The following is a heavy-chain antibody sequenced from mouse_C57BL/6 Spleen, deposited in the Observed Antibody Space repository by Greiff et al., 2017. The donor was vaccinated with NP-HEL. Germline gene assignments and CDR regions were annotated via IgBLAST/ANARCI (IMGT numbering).Heavy chain of an antibody. CDR1: GFTFSDYG. Sequence: DVQLQESGGGLVKPGGSLKLSCAASGFTFSDYGMHWVRQAPEKGLEWVAYISSGSSTIYYADTVKGRFTISRDNAKNTLFLQMTSLRSEDTAMYYCARNYDGGYYFDYWGQGTTLTVSS. CDR2: ISSGSSTI. V-gene: IGHV5-17*01. D-gene: IGHD2-4*01. J-gene: IGHJ2*01. CDR3: ARNYDGGYYFDY.